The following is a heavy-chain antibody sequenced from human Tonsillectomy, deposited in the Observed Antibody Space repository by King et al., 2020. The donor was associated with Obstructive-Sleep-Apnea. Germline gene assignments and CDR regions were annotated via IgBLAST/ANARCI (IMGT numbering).Heavy chain of an antibody. J-gene: IGHJ5*02. V-gene: IGHV1-69*04. CDR2: IIPILGIA. CDR1: GGTFSSYA. Sequence: QLVQSGAEVKKPGSSVKVSCKASGGTFSSYAISWVRQAPGQGLEWMGGIIPILGIANYAQKFQGRVTITADKSTNTAYMGLSSLRSEDTAVYYCARGGSSSNWFDPWGQGSLVTVSS. CDR3: ARGGSSSNWFDP. D-gene: IGHD6-6*01.